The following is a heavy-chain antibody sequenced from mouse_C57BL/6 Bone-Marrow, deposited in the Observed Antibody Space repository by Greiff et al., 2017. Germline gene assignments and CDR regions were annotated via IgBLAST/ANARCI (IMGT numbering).Heavy chain of an antibody. CDR2: IRSKSNNYAT. CDR3: VRQSGNAY. J-gene: IGHJ3*01. CDR1: GFSFNTYA. Sequence: EVKVVESGGGLVQPKGSLKLSCAASGFSFNTYAMNWVRQAPGKGLEWVARIRSKSNNYATYYADSVKDRFTISRDDSESMLYLQMNNLKTEDTAMYYCVRQSGNAYWGQGTLVTVSA. D-gene: IGHD3-1*01. V-gene: IGHV10-1*01.